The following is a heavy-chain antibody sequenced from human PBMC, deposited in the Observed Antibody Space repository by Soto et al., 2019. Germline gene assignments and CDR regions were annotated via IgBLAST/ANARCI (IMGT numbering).Heavy chain of an antibody. J-gene: IGHJ4*02. V-gene: IGHV3-66*01. CDR1: GLTVSTNP. CDR2: IYTGGGT. CDR3: PRDGSGH. Sequence: EVQLVESGGGLVQPGGSLRLSCAASGLTVSTNPMNWVRQAPGKGLEWASVIYTGGGTHYADSVKGSFTISRDNSKNTVNLQMNSLSPEDKAVDYCPRDGSGHWGQGTLVTVSS.